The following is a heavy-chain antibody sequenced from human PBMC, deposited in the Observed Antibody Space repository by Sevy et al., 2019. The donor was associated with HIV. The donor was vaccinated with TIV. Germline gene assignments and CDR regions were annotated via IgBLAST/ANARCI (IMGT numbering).Heavy chain of an antibody. CDR3: AKDLRPDYYDSAGRYYYYAMDV. Sequence: GGSLRLSCVGSGFTFGGYVMHWVRQAPGKGLEWVSGMSWSGATIGYADSVKGRFTISRDDAKSSLYLEMNSLRPEDTALYFCAKDLRPDYYDSAGRYYYYAMDVWGQGTPVTVSS. D-gene: IGHD3-22*01. V-gene: IGHV3-9*01. CDR2: MSWSGATI. J-gene: IGHJ6*02. CDR1: GFTFGGYV.